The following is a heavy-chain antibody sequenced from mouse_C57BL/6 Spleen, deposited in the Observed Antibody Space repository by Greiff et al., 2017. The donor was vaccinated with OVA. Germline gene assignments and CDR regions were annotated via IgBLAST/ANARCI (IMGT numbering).Heavy chain of an antibody. V-gene: IGHV1-82*01. Sequence: QVQLKESGPELVKPGASVKISCKASGYAFSSSWMNWVKQRPGKGLEWIGRIYPGDGDTNYNGKFKGKATLTADKSSSTAYMQLSSLTSEDSAVYFCARKRVYSNYDAMDYWGQGTSVTVSS. CDR3: ARKRVYSNYDAMDY. D-gene: IGHD2-5*01. J-gene: IGHJ4*01. CDR2: IYPGDGDT. CDR1: GYAFSSSW.